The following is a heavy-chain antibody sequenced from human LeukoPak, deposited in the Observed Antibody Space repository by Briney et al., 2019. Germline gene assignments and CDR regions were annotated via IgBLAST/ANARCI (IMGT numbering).Heavy chain of an antibody. CDR2: INPNSGGT. CDR3: ARDRSSSEVGLDP. D-gene: IGHD6-6*01. J-gene: IGHJ5*02. Sequence: ASVKVSCKASGYTFTGYYMHWVRQAPGQGLEWMGWINPNSGGTNYAQKFQGRVTMTRDTSISTAYMELSRLRSDDTAVYYCARDRSSSEVGLDPWGQGTLVTVSS. CDR1: GYTFTGYY. V-gene: IGHV1-2*02.